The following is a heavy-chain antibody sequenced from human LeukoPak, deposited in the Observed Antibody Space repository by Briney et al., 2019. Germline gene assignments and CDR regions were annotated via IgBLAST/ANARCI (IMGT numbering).Heavy chain of an antibody. CDR1: GGFISSGSYY. CDR2: IYTSGST. CDR3: ARLGIAAAGTYYYYMDV. D-gene: IGHD6-13*01. V-gene: IGHV4-61*02. J-gene: IGHJ6*03. Sequence: PSQTLSLTCTVSGGFISSGSYYWSWIRQPAGKGLEWIGRIYTSGSTNYNPSLKSRVTISVDTSKNQFSLKLSSVTAADTAVYYCARLGIAAAGTYYYYMDVWGKGTTVTVSS.